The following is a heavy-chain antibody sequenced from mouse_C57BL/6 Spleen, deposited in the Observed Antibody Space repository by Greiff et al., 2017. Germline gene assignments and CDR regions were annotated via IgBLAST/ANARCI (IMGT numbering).Heavy chain of an antibody. J-gene: IGHJ4*01. Sequence: VQLQQSGPELVKPGASVTISCKASGYAFSSSWMNWVKQRPGKGLEWIGRIYPGDGDTNYNGKFKGKATLTADKSSSTAYMQLSSLTSEDSAVYFCGAAYYDAMDYWGQGTSVTVSS. CDR1: GYAFSSSW. D-gene: IGHD2-10*01. CDR2: IYPGDGDT. V-gene: IGHV1-82*01. CDR3: GAAYYDAMDY.